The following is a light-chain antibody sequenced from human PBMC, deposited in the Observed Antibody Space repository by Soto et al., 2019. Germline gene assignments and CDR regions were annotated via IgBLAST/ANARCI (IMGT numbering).Light chain of an antibody. J-gene: IGKJ1*01. V-gene: IGKV3-11*01. Sequence: IVLTQSPGTLSLSPWERATLSCRASQSVRGNYLAWYQQKPGQAPRLLIYDASNRATGIPARFSGSGSGTDFTLTISSLEPEDFAIYYCQQRRNWPPTFGQGTKVDIK. CDR1: QSVRGNY. CDR2: DAS. CDR3: QQRRNWPPT.